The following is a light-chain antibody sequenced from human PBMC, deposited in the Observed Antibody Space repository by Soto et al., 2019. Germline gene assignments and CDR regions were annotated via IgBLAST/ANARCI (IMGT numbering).Light chain of an antibody. V-gene: IGKV1-5*01. J-gene: IGKJ4*01. CDR2: DAS. Sequence: DLRMAQSPSTLSASVGDRVTITCRASQSVGSWLAWYQQKPGKAPKLLIYDASSLQSGVPSRFSGSGSWTEFTLTISSLQPDDFATYYCQQYNSYPSHFGGGTKVEI. CDR3: QQYNSYPSH. CDR1: QSVGSW.